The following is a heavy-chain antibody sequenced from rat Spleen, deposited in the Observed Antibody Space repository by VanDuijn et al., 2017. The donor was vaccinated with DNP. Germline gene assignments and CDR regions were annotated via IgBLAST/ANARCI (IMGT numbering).Heavy chain of an antibody. Sequence: EVQLVESGGGLVQPGRSLKLSCAASGFTFSDYAMVWVRQAPERGLEWVASISYDGGRIYYRDSVKGRFTVSRDNARSTLYLQMDSLRSEDTATYFCARHRERAYFDYWGQGVLVTVSS. V-gene: IGHV5-17*01. CDR1: GFTFSDYA. CDR2: ISYDGGRI. J-gene: IGHJ2*01. CDR3: ARHRERAYFDY.